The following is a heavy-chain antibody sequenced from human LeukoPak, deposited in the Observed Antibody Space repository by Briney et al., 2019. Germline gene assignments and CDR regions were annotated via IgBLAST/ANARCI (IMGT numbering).Heavy chain of an antibody. D-gene: IGHD5-24*01. CDR3: ASLVGYNSVDYYFDY. CDR1: GYTFTGYY. J-gene: IGHJ4*02. Sequence: ASVKVSCKASGYTFTGYYVHWVRQAPGQGLEWMGRINPNSGGTNYAQKFQGRVTMTRDTSISTAYMELSRLRSDDTAVYYCASLVGYNSVDYYFDYWGQGTLVTVSS. CDR2: INPNSGGT. V-gene: IGHV1-2*06.